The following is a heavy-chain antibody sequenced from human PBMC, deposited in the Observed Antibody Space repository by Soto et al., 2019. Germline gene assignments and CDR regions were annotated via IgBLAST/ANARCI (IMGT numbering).Heavy chain of an antibody. Sequence: EVQLVESGGGLVQPGRSLRLSCAASGFTFDDYAMHWVRQVPGKGLEWVSGINWNSGSIGYGDSVKGRFAISRDNAKNYLPLQMNSLSAEDTAFYYCVKDESINWYSGHFRHWGQGTLVTVSS. V-gene: IGHV3-9*01. CDR3: VKDESINWYSGHFRH. D-gene: IGHD6-13*01. CDR2: INWNSGSI. J-gene: IGHJ1*01. CDR1: GFTFDDYA.